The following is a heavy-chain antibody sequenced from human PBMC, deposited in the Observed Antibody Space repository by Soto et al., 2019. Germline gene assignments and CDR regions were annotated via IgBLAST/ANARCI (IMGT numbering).Heavy chain of an antibody. D-gene: IGHD1-1*01. CDR1: GFTFSNFW. CDR2: IKQDGTDK. CDR3: LNSATPRGGMDV. Sequence: GGYLRLSCVASGFTFSNFWMSWVRQAPGKGLAWVANIKQDGTDKYHVESVEGRFTISRDNAKNSLFLQMNSLRAEDTAVYYCLNSATPRGGMDVWGQGTKVTVSS. J-gene: IGHJ6*02. V-gene: IGHV3-7*01.